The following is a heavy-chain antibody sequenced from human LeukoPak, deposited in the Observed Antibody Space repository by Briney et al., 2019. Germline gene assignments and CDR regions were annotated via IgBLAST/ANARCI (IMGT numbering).Heavy chain of an antibody. D-gene: IGHD3-9*01. V-gene: IGHV3-30-3*01. J-gene: IGHJ4*02. Sequence: GGSLRLSCAASGFTFSSYAMHWVRQAPGKGLEWVAVISYDGSNKYYADSVKGRFTISRDNSKNTLYLQMNSLRAEDTAVYYCARDQNDDILTGYSLKDYWGQGTLVTVSS. CDR2: ISYDGSNK. CDR1: GFTFSSYA. CDR3: ARDQNDDILTGYSLKDY.